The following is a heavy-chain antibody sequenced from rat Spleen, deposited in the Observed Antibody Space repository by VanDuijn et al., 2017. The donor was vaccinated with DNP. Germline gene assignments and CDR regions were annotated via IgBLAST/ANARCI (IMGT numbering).Heavy chain of an antibody. CDR1: GYSITSNY. CDR2: ISYSGST. V-gene: IGHV3-1*01. J-gene: IGHJ3*01. D-gene: IGHD1-2*01. CDR3: ARSDYYGSYRAFAY. Sequence: EVQLQESGPGLVKPSQSLSLTCSVTGYSITSNYWCWVRKFPGNKMEWMGYISYSGSTSYNPSLKSRISITRDTSKNQFFLQLNSVTTEDTAIYYWARSDYYGSYRAFAYWGQGTLVTVSS.